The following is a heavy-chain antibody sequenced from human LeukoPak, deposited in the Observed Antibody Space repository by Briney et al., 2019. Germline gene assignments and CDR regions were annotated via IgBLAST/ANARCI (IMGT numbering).Heavy chain of an antibody. CDR3: ARDRRNGWFDP. J-gene: IGHJ5*02. Sequence: SETLSLTCTVSGGSISSSSYYWGWIRQPPGKGLEWIGSIYYSGSTYYNPSLKSRVTISVDTSKNQFSLKLSSETAADTAVYYCARDRRNGWFDPWGQGTLVTVSS. V-gene: IGHV4-39*07. CDR1: GGSISSSSYY. CDR2: IYYSGST.